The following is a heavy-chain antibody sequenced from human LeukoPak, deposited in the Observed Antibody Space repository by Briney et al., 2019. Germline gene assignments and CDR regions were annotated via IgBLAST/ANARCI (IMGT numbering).Heavy chain of an antibody. J-gene: IGHJ1*01. CDR2: TNPNSGGT. CDR3: ARERITMVRGVNLGYFQH. CDR1: GYTFTGYY. Sequence: ASVKVSCKASGYTFTGYYMHWVRQAPGQGLEWMGWTNPNSGGTNYAQKFQGRVTMTRDTSISTAYMELSRLRSDDTAVYYCARERITMVRGVNLGYFQHWGQGTLVTVSS. D-gene: IGHD3-10*01. V-gene: IGHV1-2*02.